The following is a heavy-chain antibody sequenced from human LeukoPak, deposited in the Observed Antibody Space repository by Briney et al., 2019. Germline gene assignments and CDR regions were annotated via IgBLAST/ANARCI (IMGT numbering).Heavy chain of an antibody. Sequence: GGSLRLPCAASGFTFRDYAMYWGRQSPGQGLEYVSVISTDWSRIYYSDSVKGSFTISHTNSKNTISLQMGSLRAEDMAFYYCTRGVAISTRRWYDTFDSWGQGALVTVSS. V-gene: IGHV3-64*02. CDR2: ISTDWSRI. CDR3: TRGVAISTRRWYDTFDS. D-gene: IGHD6-13*01. CDR1: GFTFRDYA. J-gene: IGHJ4*02.